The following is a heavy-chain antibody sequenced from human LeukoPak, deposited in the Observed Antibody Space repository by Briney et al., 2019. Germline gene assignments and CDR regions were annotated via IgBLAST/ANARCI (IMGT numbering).Heavy chain of an antibody. D-gene: IGHD2-21*02. Sequence: GRSLRLSCAASEFTLNGYAVHWVRQAPGKGLEWVAVISYDGSTRYYADSVKGRFTISRDNSKNTLYLQMTSLRAEDTAVYYCARESGDLPTYFDYWGQGTLVTVSS. CDR3: ARESGDLPTYFDY. V-gene: IGHV3-30-3*01. CDR2: ISYDGSTR. J-gene: IGHJ4*02. CDR1: EFTLNGYA.